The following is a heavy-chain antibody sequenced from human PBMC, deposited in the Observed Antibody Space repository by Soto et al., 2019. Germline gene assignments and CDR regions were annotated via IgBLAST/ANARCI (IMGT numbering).Heavy chain of an antibody. CDR3: ATGAQYQLLHTPASQ. J-gene: IGHJ4*02. Sequence: GGSXRLSCAASVFTFSIYGMHGVRHAPGKGLEWVAVISYDGSNKYYADSVKGRFTISRDNSKNTLYLQMNSLRAEDTAVYYCATGAQYQLLHTPASQWGPGPLVTVYS. CDR2: ISYDGSNK. CDR1: VFTFSIYG. V-gene: IGHV3-30*03. D-gene: IGHD2-2*01.